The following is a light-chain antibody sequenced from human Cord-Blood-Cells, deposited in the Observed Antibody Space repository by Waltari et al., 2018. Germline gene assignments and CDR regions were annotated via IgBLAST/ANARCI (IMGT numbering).Light chain of an antibody. CDR1: SSDVGSYNL. Sequence: QSALTQPASVSGSPGQSITISCTGTSSDVGSYNLVSWYQQDPGKAPKLMIYEVSKRPSGVSNRFSGSKSGNTASLTISGLQAEDEADYYCCSYAGSSTLWVFGGGTKLTVL. J-gene: IGLJ3*02. V-gene: IGLV2-23*02. CDR3: CSYAGSSTLWV. CDR2: EVS.